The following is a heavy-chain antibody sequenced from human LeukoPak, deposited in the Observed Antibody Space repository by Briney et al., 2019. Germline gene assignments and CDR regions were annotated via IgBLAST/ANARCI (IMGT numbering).Heavy chain of an antibody. Sequence: GESLKISCKGFGYSFTSYWIDWVRQMPGKGLEWMGITYPGDSDTRYSPSFQGQVTISADKSISTAYLQWSSLKASDTAMYYCARPAYGALRNAFDIWGQGTMVTVSS. D-gene: IGHD4-17*01. CDR2: TYPGDSDT. CDR3: ARPAYGALRNAFDI. J-gene: IGHJ3*02. V-gene: IGHV5-51*01. CDR1: GYSFTSYW.